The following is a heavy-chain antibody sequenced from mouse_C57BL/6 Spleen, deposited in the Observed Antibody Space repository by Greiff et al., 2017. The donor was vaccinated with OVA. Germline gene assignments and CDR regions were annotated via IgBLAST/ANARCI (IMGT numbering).Heavy chain of an antibody. D-gene: IGHD2-5*01. V-gene: IGHV3-6*01. Sequence: EVKLMESGPGLVKPSQSLSLTCSVTGYSITSGYYWNWIRQFPGNQLEWMGYISYDGSNNYNPSLKNRISITRDTSKNQFFLKLNSLTTEDTATYYCAAYSNYVVLFAYWGQGTLVTVSA. J-gene: IGHJ3*01. CDR2: ISYDGSN. CDR3: AAYSNYVVLFAY. CDR1: GYSITSGYY.